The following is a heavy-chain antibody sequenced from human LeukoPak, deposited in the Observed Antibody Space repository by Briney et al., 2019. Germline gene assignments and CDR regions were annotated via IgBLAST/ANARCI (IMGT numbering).Heavy chain of an antibody. CDR1: RYTFSSSD. CDR3: VGGAPNWGFDF. Sequence: ASVKVSCKESRYTFSSSDINWVRQAAGQGFEWMGWMSPTSGNTGYAQNFQGRVTMTRDTSISTAYMELTSLRSEDTAVYYCVGGAPNWGFDFWGQGPLVIVSS. J-gene: IGHJ4*02. CDR2: MSPTSGNT. D-gene: IGHD7-27*01. V-gene: IGHV1-8*01.